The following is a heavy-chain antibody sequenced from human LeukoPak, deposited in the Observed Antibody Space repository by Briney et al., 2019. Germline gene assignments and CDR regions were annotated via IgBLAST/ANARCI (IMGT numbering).Heavy chain of an antibody. CDR1: GFTFSSYA. D-gene: IGHD2-2*01. CDR2: ISGSGGNT. CDR3: ARDPGYCSSTNCYYYYYGMDV. Sequence: GGSLRLSCAASGFTFSSYAMSWVRQAPGKGLEWVSAISGSGGNTYYADSVKGRFTISRDNSKNTLYLQMYSLRAEDTAVYYCARDPGYCSSTNCYYYYYGMDVWGQGTTVTVSS. J-gene: IGHJ6*02. V-gene: IGHV3-23*01.